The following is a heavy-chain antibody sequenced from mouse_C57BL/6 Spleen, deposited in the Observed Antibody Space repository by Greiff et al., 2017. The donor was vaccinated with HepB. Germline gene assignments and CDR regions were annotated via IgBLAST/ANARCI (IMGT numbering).Heavy chain of an antibody. Sequence: VQLQQSGAELVMPGASVKLSCKASGYTFTSYWMHWVKQRPGQGLEWIGEIDPSDSYTNYNQKFKGKSTLTVDKSSSTAYMQLSSLTSEDSAVYYCARGSPFFDYWGQGTTLTVSS. CDR2: IDPSDSYT. CDR1: GYTFTSYW. CDR3: ARGSPFFDY. V-gene: IGHV1-69*01. J-gene: IGHJ2*01.